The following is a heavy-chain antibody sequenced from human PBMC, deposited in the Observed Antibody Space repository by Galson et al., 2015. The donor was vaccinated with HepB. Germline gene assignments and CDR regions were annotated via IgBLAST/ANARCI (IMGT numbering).Heavy chain of an antibody. D-gene: IGHD1/OR15-1a*01. CDR3: ARNTSDKGAFDV. Sequence: SVKVSCKASGYTFINYYLHWVRQAPGQGLEWMGWISGYNDNTNYAQKFQGRVTMTTDTSTSAAYMELRSLRSDDTAVYYCARNTSDKGAFDVWGQGTLVTVSS. J-gene: IGHJ3*01. V-gene: IGHV1-18*04. CDR1: GYTFINYY. CDR2: ISGYNDNT.